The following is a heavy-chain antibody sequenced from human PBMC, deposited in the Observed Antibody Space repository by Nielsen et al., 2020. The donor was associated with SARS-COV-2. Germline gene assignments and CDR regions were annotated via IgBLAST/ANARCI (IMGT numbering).Heavy chain of an antibody. D-gene: IGHD3-10*01. V-gene: IGHV1-18*01. CDR1: GYTFTGYY. J-gene: IGHJ5*02. CDR2: ISAYNGDT. CDR3: ARLIRTRRGNWFDP. Sequence: ASVKVSCKASGYTFTGYYITWVRQAPGRGLEWVGWISAYNGDTNLAQKFQDRVTMTTDTSTNTVYMELRTLTSDDTAVYYCARLIRTRRGNWFDPWGQGTLVTVSS.